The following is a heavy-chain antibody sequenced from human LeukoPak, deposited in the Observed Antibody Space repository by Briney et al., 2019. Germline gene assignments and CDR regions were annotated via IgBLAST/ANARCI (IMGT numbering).Heavy chain of an antibody. Sequence: SVKVSCKASGGTFSSYTISWVRQAPGQGLEWMGRTIPIPGIANYAQKFQGRVTITADKSTSTAYMELSSLRSEDTAVYYCARAYSSSWSPLGYWGQGTLVTVSS. D-gene: IGHD6-13*01. V-gene: IGHV1-69*02. J-gene: IGHJ4*02. CDR2: TIPIPGIA. CDR3: ARAYSSSWSPLGY. CDR1: GGTFSSYT.